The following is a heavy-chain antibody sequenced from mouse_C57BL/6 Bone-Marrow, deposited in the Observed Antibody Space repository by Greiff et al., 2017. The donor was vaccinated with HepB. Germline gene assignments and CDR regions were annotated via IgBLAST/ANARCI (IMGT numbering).Heavy chain of an antibody. CDR2: IWSGGST. Sequence: QVQLKESGPGLVQPSQSLSITCTASGFSLTSYGVHWVRQSPGKGLEWLGVIWSGGSTDYNAAFIARLSISKDNSKSKVFFKMNSLQADDTAIYCCASLTLDYWGQGTSVTVSA. CDR1: GFSLTSYG. V-gene: IGHV2-2*01. J-gene: IGHJ4*01. D-gene: IGHD4-1*01. CDR3: ASLTLDY.